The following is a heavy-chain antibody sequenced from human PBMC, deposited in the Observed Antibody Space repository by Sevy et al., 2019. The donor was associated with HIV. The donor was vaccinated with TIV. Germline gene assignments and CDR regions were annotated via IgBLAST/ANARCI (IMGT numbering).Heavy chain of an antibody. CDR2: ISAYNGNT. CDR3: AREGETYYDILTGYSPYNWFDP. CDR1: GYTFTSYG. J-gene: IGHJ5*02. V-gene: IGHV1-18*01. Sequence: ASVKVSCKASGYTFTSYGISWVRQAPGQGLEWMGWISAYNGNTNDAQKLQGRVTMTTDTSTSTAYMELRSLRSDDTAVYYCAREGETYYDILTGYSPYNWFDPWGQGTLVTVSS. D-gene: IGHD3-9*01.